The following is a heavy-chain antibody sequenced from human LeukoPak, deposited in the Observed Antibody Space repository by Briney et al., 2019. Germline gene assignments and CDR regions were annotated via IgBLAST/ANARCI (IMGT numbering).Heavy chain of an antibody. J-gene: IGHJ3*02. D-gene: IGHD2-2*01. CDR1: GGSISSYY. V-gene: IGHV4-59*08. CDR2: VYYSGST. CDR3: ATHCSSTSCYRDAFDI. Sequence: SETLSLTCTVSGGSISSYYWTWIRQPPGKGLEWIGYVYYSGSTDYNPSLKSRVTISVDTSKNQFSLKLSSVTAADTAMYYCATHCSSTSCYRDAFDIWGQGTMVTVSS.